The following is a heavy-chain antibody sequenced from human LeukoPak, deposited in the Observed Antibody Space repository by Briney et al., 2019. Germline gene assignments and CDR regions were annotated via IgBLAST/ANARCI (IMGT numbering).Heavy chain of an antibody. V-gene: IGHV3-21*04. CDR3: AKAWDIVVVPAAPLDY. D-gene: IGHD2-2*01. CDR2: FCGSSSFI. J-gene: IGHJ4*02. CDR1: GFTFCDFG. Sequence: PGGSLRLSWAASGFTFCDFGMSWVRQAPGEGVEWGSSFCGSSSFIYYADSVKGRFTISRDNAKNTLYLQMNSLRAEDTAVYYCAKAWDIVVVPAAPLDYWGQGTLVTVSS.